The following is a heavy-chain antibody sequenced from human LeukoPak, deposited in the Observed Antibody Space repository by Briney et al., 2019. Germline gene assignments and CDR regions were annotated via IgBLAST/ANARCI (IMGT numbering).Heavy chain of an antibody. CDR1: GFTFSSYG. CDR3: ARGNGGTIDY. Sequence: GGSLRLSCAASGFTFSSYGMHWVRQAPGKGLEWVAVIWYDGSNKYYADSGKGRFTISRANSKNTLYLKMNSLRAEDTAVYYCARGNGGTIDYWGQGTLVTVSS. V-gene: IGHV3-33*01. CDR2: IWYDGSNK. D-gene: IGHD4-23*01. J-gene: IGHJ4*02.